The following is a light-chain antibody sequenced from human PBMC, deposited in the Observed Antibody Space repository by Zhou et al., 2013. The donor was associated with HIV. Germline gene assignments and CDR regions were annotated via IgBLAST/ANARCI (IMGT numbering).Light chain of an antibody. CDR2: GAS. J-gene: IGKJ2*01. V-gene: IGKV3-15*01. Sequence: EIVMTQSPVTLSVSPGERATLSCRASQSLSNNLAWYQQKPGQAPRLLIYGASNRATAIPPRISGSGSGAEFTLVISSLQSEDFAIYYCQQYNDWPYTFGQGTKVEIK. CDR3: QQYNDWPYT. CDR1: QSLSNN.